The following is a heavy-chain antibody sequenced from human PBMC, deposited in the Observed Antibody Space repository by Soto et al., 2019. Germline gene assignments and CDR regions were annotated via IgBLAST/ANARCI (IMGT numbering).Heavy chain of an antibody. D-gene: IGHD2-2*02. CDR1: GGSITGYY. CDR2: IYSSGST. Sequence: PSETLSLTCTVSGGSITGYYWSWIRQPAGKGLEWIGRIYSSGSTNYNPSLTSRVTLSVDTSKNQFSLNLTSVTAADTAVHYCAGYKSQPFHFDYWGQGTLVTVSS. J-gene: IGHJ4*02. CDR3: AGYKSQPFHFDY. V-gene: IGHV4-4*07.